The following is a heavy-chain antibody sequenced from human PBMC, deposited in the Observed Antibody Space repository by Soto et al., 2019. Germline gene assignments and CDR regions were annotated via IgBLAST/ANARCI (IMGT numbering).Heavy chain of an antibody. Sequence: GGSLRLSCAASGFTFSSYSMNWVRQAPGKGLEWVSSISSSSSYIYYADSVKGRFTISRDNAKNSLYLQMNSLRAEDTAVYYCARDRAYYYDSSGLRELDYWGQGTLVTVSS. CDR2: ISSSSSYI. D-gene: IGHD3-22*01. J-gene: IGHJ4*02. CDR1: GFTFSSYS. CDR3: ARDRAYYYDSSGLRELDY. V-gene: IGHV3-21*01.